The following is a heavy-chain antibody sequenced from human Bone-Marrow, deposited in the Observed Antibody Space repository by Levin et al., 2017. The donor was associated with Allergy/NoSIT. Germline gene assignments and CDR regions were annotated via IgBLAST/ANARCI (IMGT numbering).Heavy chain of an antibody. V-gene: IGHV2-5*02. CDR2: IYWDDDK. CDR1: GFSLSTTGVG. J-gene: IGHJ4*02. CDR3: AAQLSGYNHY. D-gene: IGHD6-25*01. Sequence: SGPTLVKPTQTLTLTCTFSGFSLSTTGVGVGWIRQPPGEALEWLTLIYWDDDKRYSPSLKSRLTITKDAPKNQVFLTMTNMNPVDTATSYCAAQLSGYNHYWGQGTLVTVSS.